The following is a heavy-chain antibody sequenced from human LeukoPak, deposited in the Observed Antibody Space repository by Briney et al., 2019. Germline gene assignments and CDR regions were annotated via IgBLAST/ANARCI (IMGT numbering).Heavy chain of an antibody. D-gene: IGHD1-26*01. CDR2: IWYDASKQ. V-gene: IGHV3-33*08. CDR1: GFTFSSYA. J-gene: IGHJ4*02. CDR3: ARARGSFSYFFDD. Sequence: GGSQRLSCAASGFTFSSYAMHWLRQSPGKGLEWVAIIWYDASKQYYADSVNGRHTIPRDNSEHTLSLQKNRLRAEDTSVYYCARARGSFSYFFDDWGQGTLVTVSS.